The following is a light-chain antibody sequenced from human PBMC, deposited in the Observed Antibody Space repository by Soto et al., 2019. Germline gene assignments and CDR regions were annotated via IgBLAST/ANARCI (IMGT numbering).Light chain of an antibody. CDR1: SSDVGGYNY. J-gene: IGLJ7*01. CDR3: AAWDDSLRGWV. Sequence: QSALTQPRSVSGSPGQSVTISCTGTSSDVGGYNYVSWYQQHPGKAPKLMIYDVSKRPSGVPDRFSGSKSGNTASLTISGLQAEDEADYYCAAWDDSLRGWVFGGGTQLTVL. CDR2: DVS. V-gene: IGLV2-11*01.